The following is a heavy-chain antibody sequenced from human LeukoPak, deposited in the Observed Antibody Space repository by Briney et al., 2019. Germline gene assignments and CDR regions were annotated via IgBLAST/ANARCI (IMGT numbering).Heavy chain of an antibody. CDR1: GFSLSTSGVG. Sequence: SGPTLVNPTQTLTLTCTFSGFSLSTSGVGVGWIRQPPGKALEWLALIYWNDDKRYSPSLKSRLTITKDTSKNQVVLTMTNMDPVDTATYYCAHLDYYDSSGYYSNLHNWFDPWGRGTLVTVSS. CDR3: AHLDYYDSSGYYSNLHNWFDP. CDR2: IYWNDDK. V-gene: IGHV2-5*01. J-gene: IGHJ5*02. D-gene: IGHD3-22*01.